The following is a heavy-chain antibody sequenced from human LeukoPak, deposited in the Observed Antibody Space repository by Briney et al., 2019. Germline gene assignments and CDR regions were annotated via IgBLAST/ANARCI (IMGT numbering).Heavy chain of an antibody. CDR3: ARAPPIKLGATKPYYFDY. D-gene: IGHD1-26*01. V-gene: IGHV4-30-2*01. CDR1: GGSISSGGYY. Sequence: SETLSLTCTVSGGSISSGGYYWSWIRQPPGKGLEWIGYIYHSGSTYYNPSLKSRVTISVDRSKNQFSLKLSSVTAADTAVYYCARAPPIKLGATKPYYFDYWGQGTLVTVSS. CDR2: IYHSGST. J-gene: IGHJ4*02.